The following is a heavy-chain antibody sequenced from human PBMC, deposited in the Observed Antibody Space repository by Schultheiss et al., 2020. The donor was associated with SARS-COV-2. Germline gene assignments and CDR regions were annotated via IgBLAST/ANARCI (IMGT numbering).Heavy chain of an antibody. Sequence: SETLSLTCTVSGGSISSYYWSWIRQPAGKGLEWIGYIYYSGSTYYNPSLKSRVTISVDMSKNQISLRLTSVTAEDTAVYYCVKDRGSRYFWSGYPVTTWGMDVWGQGTTVTVSS. D-gene: IGHD3-3*01. CDR3: VKDRGSRYFWSGYPVTTWGMDV. CDR2: IYYSGST. CDR1: GGSISSYY. J-gene: IGHJ6*02. V-gene: IGHV4-59*12.